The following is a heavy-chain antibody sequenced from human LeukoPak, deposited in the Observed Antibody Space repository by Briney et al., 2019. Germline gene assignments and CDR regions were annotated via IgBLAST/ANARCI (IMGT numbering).Heavy chain of an antibody. CDR3: ARDKDSGYDFDY. V-gene: IGHV4-39*07. D-gene: IGHD5-12*01. J-gene: IGHJ4*02. CDR2: IYYSGST. Sequence: PSETLSLTCTVSGGSISSSSHYWGWIRQPPGKGLEWIGSIYYSGSTYYNPSLKSRVTISVDTSKNQFSLKLSSVTAADTAVYYCARDKDSGYDFDYWGQGTLVTVSS. CDR1: GGSISSSSHY.